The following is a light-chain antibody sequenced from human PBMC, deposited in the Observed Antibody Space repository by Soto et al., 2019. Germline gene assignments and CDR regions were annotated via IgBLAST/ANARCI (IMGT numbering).Light chain of an antibody. CDR1: QSVSSSY. CDR3: QQYGGSPLT. Sequence: EIVLTQSPGTLSLSPGERATLSCRASQSVSSSYLTWYQQKPGQAPRLLIYGASSRATGIPDRFSGSGSGTDFTLIISRLEPEEFAVYYCQQYGGSPLTFGGGTKVEIK. CDR2: GAS. J-gene: IGKJ4*01. V-gene: IGKV3-20*01.